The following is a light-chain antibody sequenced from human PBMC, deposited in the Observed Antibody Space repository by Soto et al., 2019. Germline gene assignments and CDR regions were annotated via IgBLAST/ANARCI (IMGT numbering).Light chain of an antibody. CDR1: QRVSSN. J-gene: IGKJ5*01. CDR2: GAS. V-gene: IGKV3-15*01. CDR3: QQYNNWPAIT. Sequence: EIVITQSPAALSLSPGERATRCCGASQRVSSNLAWYQRKPGQAPRLLIYGASTRATGIPARFSGSGSGTEFTLTISSLQSEDFAVYYCQQYNNWPAITLGQGTRLEIK.